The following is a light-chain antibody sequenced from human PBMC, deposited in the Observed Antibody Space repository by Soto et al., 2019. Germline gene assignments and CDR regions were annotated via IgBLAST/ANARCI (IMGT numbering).Light chain of an antibody. J-gene: IGKJ5*01. CDR2: GAF. CDR1: QSVNSNY. CDR3: QQYGSSPIT. Sequence: EIVMTQSPATLSVSPGEIATLSCRASQSVNSNYLAWYQQKPGQAPRPLIFGAFIKDTGIPDRFSGSGSGTDFSLTISRLEPEDFAVYYCQQYGSSPITFGQGTRLEIK. V-gene: IGKV3-20*01.